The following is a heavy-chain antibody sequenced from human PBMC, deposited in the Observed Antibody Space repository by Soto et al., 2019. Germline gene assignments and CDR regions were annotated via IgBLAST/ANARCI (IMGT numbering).Heavy chain of an antibody. Sequence: QITLKESGPTLVKPTQTLTLTCTFSGFSLSTSGGGVVWIRQPPGKALEWLALIYWNDDKRYSQSLKSRHTITKDTTKNEVVLRMTNMDPVDTATYYCARRTKWGMDGLGVWGQGTTVTVSS. J-gene: IGHJ6*02. V-gene: IGHV2-5*01. CDR1: GFSLSTSGGG. CDR3: ARRTKWGMDGLGV. CDR2: IYWNDDK. D-gene: IGHD7-27*01.